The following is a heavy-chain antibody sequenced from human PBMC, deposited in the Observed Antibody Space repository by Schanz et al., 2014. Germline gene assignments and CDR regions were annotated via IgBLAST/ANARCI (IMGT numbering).Heavy chain of an antibody. CDR1: GGTFSSYT. CDR3: ARDFSAYVGNYFDY. CDR2: INGYNGHT. V-gene: IGHV1-18*01. Sequence: QVQLVQSGAEVKKPGSSVKVSCKLSGGTFSSYTISWMRQAPGQGLEWMGWINGYNGHTLYAQKFQGRVTMTTDTSTSTSYMELTSLRFDDTAVYYCARDFSAYVGNYFDYWGQGTLVTVSS. D-gene: IGHD5-12*01. J-gene: IGHJ4*02.